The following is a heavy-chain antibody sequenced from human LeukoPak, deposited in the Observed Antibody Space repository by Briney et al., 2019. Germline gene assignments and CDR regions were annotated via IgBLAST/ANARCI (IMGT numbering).Heavy chain of an antibody. CDR3: AKDGAATIYYFDS. D-gene: IGHD5-12*01. CDR2: ISGTGDTT. J-gene: IGHJ4*02. V-gene: IGHV3-23*01. CDR1: GXTFNNYA. Sequence: GGSLRLSCAASGXTFNNYAMTWVRQAPAKGLEWVSAISGTGDTTYYADSVKGRFTISRDNSKNTLSLQMNSLRAEDSAVYYCAKDGAATIYYFDSWGQGILVTVSS.